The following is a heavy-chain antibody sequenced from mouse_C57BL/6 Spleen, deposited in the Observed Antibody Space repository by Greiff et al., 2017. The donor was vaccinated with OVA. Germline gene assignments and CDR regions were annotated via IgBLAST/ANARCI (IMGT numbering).Heavy chain of an antibody. D-gene: IGHD1-1*01. CDR2: ILPGSVST. Sequence: QVQLQQSGAELMKPGASVKLSCKATGYTFTGYWIEWVKQRPGHGLEWIGEILPGSVSTNYNEKFKGKATFTADTSSNTAYMQLSSRTTEDSAIYYCASLGPAYGSSYDWYFDVSGTGTTVTVSS. CDR1: GYTFTGYW. CDR3: ASLGPAYGSSYDWYFDV. J-gene: IGHJ1*03. V-gene: IGHV1-9*01.